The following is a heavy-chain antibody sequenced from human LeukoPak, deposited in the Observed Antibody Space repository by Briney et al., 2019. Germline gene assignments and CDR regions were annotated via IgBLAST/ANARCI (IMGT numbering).Heavy chain of an antibody. CDR2: MNPNSGDT. D-gene: IGHD3-22*01. V-gene: IGHV1-8*01. Sequence: ASVKVSCKASGCTFITYEINWVRQATGQGLEWVGWMNPNSGDTGYAQRFQGRVTMTRNTSISTAYMELSSLRSEDTAVYYCARGRYDSSGYYSFWGQGTLVTVSS. J-gene: IGHJ4*02. CDR1: GCTFITYE. CDR3: ARGRYDSSGYYSF.